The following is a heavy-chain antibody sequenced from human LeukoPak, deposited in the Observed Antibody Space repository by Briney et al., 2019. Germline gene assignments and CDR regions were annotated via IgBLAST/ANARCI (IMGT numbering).Heavy chain of an antibody. D-gene: IGHD3-22*01. V-gene: IGHV1-2*06. CDR2: INPNSGGT. J-gene: IGHJ4*02. CDR3: ARDPYYYDSSGYYELDY. Sequence: GASVKVSCKDSGYTFTGYFMHWVRQAPGQGLEWMGRINPNSGGTNYAQKFQGRVTMTRDTSISTAYLELSRLRSDDTAVYYCARDPYYYDSSGYYELDYWGQGTLVSLSS. CDR1: GYTFTGYF.